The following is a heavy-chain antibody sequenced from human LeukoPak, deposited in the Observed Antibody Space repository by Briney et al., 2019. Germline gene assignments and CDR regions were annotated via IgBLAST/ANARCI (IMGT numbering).Heavy chain of an antibody. D-gene: IGHD3-22*01. CDR1: GGSINIYY. J-gene: IGHJ4*02. CDR2: IYTSGST. V-gene: IGHV4-4*07. Sequence: SETLSLTCTVSGGSINIYYWSWIRQPAGKGLEWIGRIYTSGSTNYNPSLKTRVTMSVDTSKNQFSLKLSSVTAADTAVYYCARANYYDSSGFDYWGQGTLVTVSS. CDR3: ARANYYDSSGFDY.